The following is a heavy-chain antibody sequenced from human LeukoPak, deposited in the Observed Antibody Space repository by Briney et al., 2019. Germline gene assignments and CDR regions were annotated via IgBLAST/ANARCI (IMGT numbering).Heavy chain of an antibody. CDR2: ISTSGNT. CDR1: GGSISSYY. Sequence: SDTLSLTCTVSGGSISSYYCSWIRHPAGEGLQCIGRISTSGNTDYTPSLKSRVTMSVDTSKNQFSLKLTSVTAADTAVYYCAGDSFYDSGGYFYYWGQGTPVTVSS. CDR3: AGDSFYDSGGYFYY. J-gene: IGHJ4*02. D-gene: IGHD3-22*01. V-gene: IGHV4-4*07.